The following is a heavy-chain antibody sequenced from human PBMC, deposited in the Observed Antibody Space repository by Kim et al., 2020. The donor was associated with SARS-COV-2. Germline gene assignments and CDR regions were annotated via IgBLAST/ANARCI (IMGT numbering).Heavy chain of an antibody. D-gene: IGHD2-21*02. J-gene: IGHJ4*02. CDR1: GFTFSSYA. CDR3: AKDRHIVVVTATDY. Sequence: GGSLRLSCAASGFTFSSYAMHWVRQAPGKGLEWVAVIWYDGSNKYYADSVKGRFTISRDNSKNTLYLQMNSLRAEDTAVYYCAKDRHIVVVTATDYWGQGTLVTVSS. V-gene: IGHV3-33*06. CDR2: IWYDGSNK.